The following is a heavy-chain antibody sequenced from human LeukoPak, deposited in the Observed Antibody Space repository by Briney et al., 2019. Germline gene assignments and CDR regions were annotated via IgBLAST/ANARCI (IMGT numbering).Heavy chain of an antibody. CDR3: ARAPQRTVPVGYYFDY. Sequence: GGSLRLSCAASGFTFDDYGMSWVRQAPGKGLEWVSGINWNGGSTGYADSVKGRFTISRDNAKNSLYLQMNSLRAEDTAVYYFARAPQRTVPVGYYFDYWGRGPLVTVS. J-gene: IGHJ4*02. CDR1: GFTFDDYG. D-gene: IGHD4-17*01. V-gene: IGHV3-20*04. CDR2: INWNGGST.